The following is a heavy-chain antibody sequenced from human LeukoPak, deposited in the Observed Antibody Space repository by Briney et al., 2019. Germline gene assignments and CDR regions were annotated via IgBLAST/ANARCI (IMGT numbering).Heavy chain of an antibody. CDR1: GFTFSSYW. CDR3: ARDGVYCSSTSCLDY. D-gene: IGHD2-2*01. V-gene: IGHV3-7*01. CDR2: IKQDGSEK. Sequence: GGSLRLSCAASGFTFSSYWMSWVRQAPGKGLEWVANIKQDGSEKYYVDSVKGRFTISRDNAKNSLHLQMNSLRAEDTAVYYCARDGVYCSSTSCLDYWGQGTLVTVSS. J-gene: IGHJ4*02.